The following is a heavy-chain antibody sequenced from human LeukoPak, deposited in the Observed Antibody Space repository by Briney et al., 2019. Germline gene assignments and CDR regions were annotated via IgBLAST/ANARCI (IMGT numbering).Heavy chain of an antibody. CDR3: AQDGCSSTSCYPAEYFQH. V-gene: IGHV3-23*01. CDR2: ISGSGGST. J-gene: IGHJ1*01. Sequence: GGSLRLSCAASGFTFSSYAMSWVRQAPGKGLEWVSAISGSGGSTYYADSVKGRFTISRDNSKNTLYLQMNSLGAEDTAVYYCAQDGCSSTSCYPAEYFQHWGQGTLVTVSS. CDR1: GFTFSSYA. D-gene: IGHD2-2*01.